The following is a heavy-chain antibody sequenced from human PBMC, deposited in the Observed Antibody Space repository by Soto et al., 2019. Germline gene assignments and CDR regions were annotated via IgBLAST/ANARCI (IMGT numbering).Heavy chain of an antibody. CDR3: ARLKGCTNGVCSDYYGMDV. V-gene: IGHV5-51*01. J-gene: IGHJ6*02. CDR2: IYPGDSDT. CDR1: GYSFTSYW. Sequence: PGESLKISCKGSGYSFTSYWIGWVRQMPGKGLEWMGIIYPGDSDTRYSPSFQGQVTISADKSISTAYLQWSSLKASDTAMYYCARLKGCTNGVCSDYYGMDVWGQGTTVTVSS. D-gene: IGHD2-8*01.